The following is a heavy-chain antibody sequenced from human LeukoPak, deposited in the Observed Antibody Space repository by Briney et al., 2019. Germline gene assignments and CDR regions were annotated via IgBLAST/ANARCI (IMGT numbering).Heavy chain of an antibody. J-gene: IGHJ4*02. V-gene: IGHV3-23*01. CDR3: AKDRDDYGDYVNYFDY. D-gene: IGHD4-17*01. Sequence: GGSLRLSCAASGFTFSSYAMSWVRQAPGKGLERVSAISGSGGSTYYADSVKGRFTIPRDNSKNTLYLQMNSLRAEDTAVYYCAKDRDDYGDYVNYFDYWGQGTLVTVSS. CDR1: GFTFSSYA. CDR2: ISGSGGST.